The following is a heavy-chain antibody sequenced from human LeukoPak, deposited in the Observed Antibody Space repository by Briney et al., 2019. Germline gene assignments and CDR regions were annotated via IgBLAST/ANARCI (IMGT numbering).Heavy chain of an antibody. Sequence: PSETLSLTCIVSGGSISSSSYYWGWIRQHPGKGLEWIGYIYYSGSTYYNPSLKSRVTISVDTSKNQFSLKLSSVTAADTAVYYCATNRGSTPWDWGQGTLVTVSS. V-gene: IGHV4-31*03. J-gene: IGHJ4*02. D-gene: IGHD1-26*01. CDR1: GGSISSSSYY. CDR3: ATNRGSTPWD. CDR2: IYYSGST.